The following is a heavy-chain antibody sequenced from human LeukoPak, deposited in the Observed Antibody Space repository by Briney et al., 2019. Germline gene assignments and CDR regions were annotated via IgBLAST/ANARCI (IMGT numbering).Heavy chain of an antibody. J-gene: IGHJ4*02. CDR1: GGTFSSYA. V-gene: IGHV1-69*06. CDR3: ARSLRGYSYGYNY. Sequence: ASVKVSCKASGGTFSSYAISWVRQAPGQGLEWMGGIIPIFGTANYAQKFQGRVTITADKSTSTAYMELSSLRSEDTAVYYCARSLRGYSYGYNYWGQGTLVTVSS. CDR2: IIPIFGTA. D-gene: IGHD5-18*01.